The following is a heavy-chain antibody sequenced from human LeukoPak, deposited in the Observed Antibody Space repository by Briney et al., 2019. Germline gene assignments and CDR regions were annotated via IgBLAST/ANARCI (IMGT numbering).Heavy chain of an antibody. Sequence: SVKVSCKASGGTFSSYAISWVRQAPGQGLEWMGGIIPIFGTANYAQKFQGRVTITADESTSTAYMELNSLRSEDTAVYYCARSRSDFWSGYYSWFDPWGQGTLVTVSS. CDR2: IIPIFGTA. CDR1: GGTFSSYA. J-gene: IGHJ5*02. D-gene: IGHD3-3*01. CDR3: ARSRSDFWSGYYSWFDP. V-gene: IGHV1-69*13.